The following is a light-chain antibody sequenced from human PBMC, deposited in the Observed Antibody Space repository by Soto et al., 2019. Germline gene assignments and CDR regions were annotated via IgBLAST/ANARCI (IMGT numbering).Light chain of an antibody. CDR1: QSISSN. CDR2: AAS. V-gene: IGKV1-39*01. J-gene: IGKJ5*01. CDR3: QQSYSTPIT. Sequence: DIQMTQSPSSLSASVGDRVTITCRASQSISSNLNWYQQKPGKAPKLLIYAASSLQSGVPSRFSGSGSGTDFTLTISSLQPADLATYYCQQSYSTPITFGQGTRLENK.